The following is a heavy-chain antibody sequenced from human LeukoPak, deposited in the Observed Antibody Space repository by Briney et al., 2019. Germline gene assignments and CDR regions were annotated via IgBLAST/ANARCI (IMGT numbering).Heavy chain of an antibody. J-gene: IGHJ4*02. CDR3: ARDGGDGSGYYYYDY. CDR2: IIPSGGST. CDR1: GYTFTTSH. Sequence: ASVKVSCKASGYTFTTSHMHWVRPAPGQGLEWMGIIIPSGGSTSYAQKLKRRVTMTSDTSTSTAYMELSSLKSEDTAVYYCARDGGDGSGYYYYDYWGQGTLVTVSS. D-gene: IGHD3-22*01. V-gene: IGHV1-46*04.